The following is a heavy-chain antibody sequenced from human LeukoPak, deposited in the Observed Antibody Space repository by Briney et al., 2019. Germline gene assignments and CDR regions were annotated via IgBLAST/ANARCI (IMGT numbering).Heavy chain of an antibody. CDR2: TYYKSKWYK. Sequence: SQTLSLTCAISGDTVSSNSATWNWIRQSPSRGLEWLGRTYYKSKWYKYYAVSVKGRITINPDTSKNQFSLQLNSVTPEDTAVYYCARGPSYFQHWGQGTLVTVSS. CDR3: ARGPSYFQH. CDR1: GDTVSSNSAT. J-gene: IGHJ1*01. V-gene: IGHV6-1*01.